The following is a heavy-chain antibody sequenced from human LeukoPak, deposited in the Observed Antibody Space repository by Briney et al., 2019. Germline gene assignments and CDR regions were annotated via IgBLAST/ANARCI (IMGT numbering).Heavy chain of an antibody. CDR3: ARYVVASACFDS. Sequence: GGSLRLSCAASGFTLSGYWMHWVRQAPGEGLVWVSRMNSDGTTTTYADSVRGRFTISRDNAMNTLYLQMNSLRADDTAVYYCARYVVASACFDSWGQGTLVTVSS. J-gene: IGHJ4*02. CDR2: MNSDGTTT. V-gene: IGHV3-74*01. D-gene: IGHD2-21*01. CDR1: GFTLSGYW.